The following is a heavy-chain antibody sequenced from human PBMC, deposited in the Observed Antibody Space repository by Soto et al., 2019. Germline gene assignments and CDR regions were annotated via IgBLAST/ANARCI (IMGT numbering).Heavy chain of an antibody. CDR3: ANLPLYGSGFDC. V-gene: IGHV3-9*01. D-gene: IGHD3-10*01. CDR1: GFTFDDYA. Sequence: DAQLVESGGGLVQPGRSLRLSCVASGFTFDDYAIHWVRQAPGKGLEWVSGISWNGAATGYADSVKGRFTISRDNAKNSLYLQMSSLRTEDTVIYYCANLPLYGSGFDCWGQGTLVTVSS. CDR2: ISWNGAAT. J-gene: IGHJ4*02.